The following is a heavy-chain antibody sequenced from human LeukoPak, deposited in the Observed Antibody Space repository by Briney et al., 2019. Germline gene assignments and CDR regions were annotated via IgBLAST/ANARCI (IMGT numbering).Heavy chain of an antibody. CDR1: VYPFTPYY. Sequence: PLKVSCKPSVYPFTPYYMHTVPQSPRQQLKCRGIINPSGGSINYAQKFQGRVTMPRDTSTSTVYLELSSLRSEDTAVYCCARAYPGIHDNAFDIWGQGTMVSVSS. D-gene: IGHD1-1*01. CDR2: INPSGGSI. V-gene: IGHV1-46*01. CDR3: ARAYPGIHDNAFDI. J-gene: IGHJ3*02.